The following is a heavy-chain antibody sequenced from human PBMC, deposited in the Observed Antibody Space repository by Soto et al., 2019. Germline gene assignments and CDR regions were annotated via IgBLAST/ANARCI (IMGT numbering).Heavy chain of an antibody. J-gene: IGHJ4*02. CDR3: ARDADYYDSSGYSDY. V-gene: IGHV3-30-3*01. Sequence: GGSLRLSCVASGFTFSSYAMHWVRQAPGKGLEWVAVISYDGSNKYYADSVKGRFTISRDNSKNTLYLQMNSLRAEDTAVYYCARDADYYDSSGYSDYWGQGTLVTVSS. CDR1: GFTFSSYA. CDR2: ISYDGSNK. D-gene: IGHD3-22*01.